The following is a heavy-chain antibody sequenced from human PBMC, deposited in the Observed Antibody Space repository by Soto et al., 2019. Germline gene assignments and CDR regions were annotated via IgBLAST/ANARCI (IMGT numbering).Heavy chain of an antibody. D-gene: IGHD3-22*01. CDR2: IYYSGST. CDR1: GGSVSSGSYY. V-gene: IGHV4-61*01. Sequence: SETLSLTCTVSGGSVSSGSYYWSWIRQPPGKGLEWIGYIYYSGSTNYNPSLKSRVTISVDTSKNQFSLKLSSVTAADTAVYYCARDMYYYDSSGYYEGLYYYYGMEVWGQGTTVTVSS. J-gene: IGHJ6*02. CDR3: ARDMYYYDSSGYYEGLYYYYGMEV.